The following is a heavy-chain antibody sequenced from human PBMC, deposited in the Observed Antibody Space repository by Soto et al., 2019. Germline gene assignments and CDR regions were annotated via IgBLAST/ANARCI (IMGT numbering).Heavy chain of an antibody. D-gene: IGHD6-6*01. CDR2: IYYSGST. Sequence: PSDTLSLTCTVSGGSVSSGSYYWSWIRQPPGKGLEWIGYIYYSGSTNYNPSLKSRVTISVDTSKNQFSLKLSSVTAADTAVYYCARVRLFSSSSGYFDYWGQGNLVTVSS. V-gene: IGHV4-61*01. J-gene: IGHJ4*02. CDR1: GGSVSSGSYY. CDR3: ARVRLFSSSSGYFDY.